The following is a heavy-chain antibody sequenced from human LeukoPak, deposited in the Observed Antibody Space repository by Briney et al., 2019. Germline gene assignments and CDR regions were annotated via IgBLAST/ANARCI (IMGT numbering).Heavy chain of an antibody. V-gene: IGHV3-20*04. CDR2: VSRNGGYT. CDR1: GFTFGDYG. Sequence: PGGSLRLSCTASGFTFGDYGMSWVRHAPGKGLEWVAGVSRNGGYTDYADSVKGRFTISRDRATNSLYLQMNSLRAEDPALYYCARDGRGWYSDYWGQGTLVTVSS. CDR3: ARDGRGWYSDY. J-gene: IGHJ4*02. D-gene: IGHD6-19*01.